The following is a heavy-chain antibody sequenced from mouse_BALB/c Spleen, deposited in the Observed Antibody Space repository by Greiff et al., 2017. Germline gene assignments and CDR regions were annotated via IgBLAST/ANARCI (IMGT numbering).Heavy chain of an antibody. J-gene: IGHJ4*01. V-gene: IGHV1-62-2*01. Sequence: VQLQQSGAGLVKPGASVKLSCKASGYTFTEYIIHWVKQRSGQGLEWIGWFYPGSGSIKYNEKFKDKATLTADKSSSTVYMELSRLTSEDSAVYFCARHEGDYYGSSYYAMDYWGQGTSVTVSS. D-gene: IGHD1-1*01. CDR1: GYTFTEYI. CDR3: ARHEGDYYGSSYYAMDY. CDR2: FYPGSGSI.